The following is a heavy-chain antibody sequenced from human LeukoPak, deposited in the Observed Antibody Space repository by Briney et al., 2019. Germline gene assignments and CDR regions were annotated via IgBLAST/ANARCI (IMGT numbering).Heavy chain of an antibody. J-gene: IGHJ4*02. CDR1: GFTFSSYS. V-gene: IGHV3-21*01. Sequence: GGSLRLSCAASGFTFSSYSMNWVRQAPGKGLEWVSSISSSSSYIYYADSVKGRFTISRDNSKNTLYLQMNSLRAEDTAVYYCAKYDSSGYYGPFDYWGQGTLVTVSS. CDR2: ISSSSSYI. D-gene: IGHD3-22*01. CDR3: AKYDSSGYYGPFDY.